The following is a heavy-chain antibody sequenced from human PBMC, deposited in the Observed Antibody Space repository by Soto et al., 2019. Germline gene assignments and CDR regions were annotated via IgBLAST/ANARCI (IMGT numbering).Heavy chain of an antibody. CDR1: GFIFTNYA. V-gene: IGHV3-23*01. CDR3: VREGPGSFDF. CDR2: IGGRGNSA. Sequence: PGGSLRLSCAASGFIFTNYAMNWVRQAPGKGLEWVSVIGGRGNSAYYADSVQGRFTISRDNSKNTLSLQMSSLTADDTAIYYCVREGPGSFDFCGPGKMVTV. J-gene: IGHJ3*01. D-gene: IGHD5-12*01.